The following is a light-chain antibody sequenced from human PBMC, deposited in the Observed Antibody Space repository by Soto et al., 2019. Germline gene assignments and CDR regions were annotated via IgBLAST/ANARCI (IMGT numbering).Light chain of an antibody. J-gene: IGKJ1*01. CDR3: QQYISSPLT. CDR1: QSVINY. CDR2: GAS. V-gene: IGKV3-20*01. Sequence: EIVLTQSPATLSLSPGERATLSCRASQSVINYLAWYQQKPGQAPRLLIYGASNRATGIPDRFSASGSGTDFTLTISRLEPEDFAVYYCQQYISSPLTFGQGTKVDIK.